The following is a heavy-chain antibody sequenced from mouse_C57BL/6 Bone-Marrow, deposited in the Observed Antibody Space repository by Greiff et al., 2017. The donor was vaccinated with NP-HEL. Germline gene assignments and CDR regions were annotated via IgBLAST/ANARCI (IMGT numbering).Heavy chain of an antibody. J-gene: IGHJ3*01. D-gene: IGHD2-5*01. Sequence: QVHVKQSGAELVRPGTSVKMSCKASGYTFTNYWIGWAKQRPGHGLEWIGDIHPGGGYTNYNEKFKGKATLTADKSSSTAYMQFSSLTSEDSAIYYCARFYYSSPFAYWGQGTLVTVSA. CDR1: GYTFTNYW. V-gene: IGHV1-63*01. CDR2: IHPGGGYT. CDR3: ARFYYSSPFAY.